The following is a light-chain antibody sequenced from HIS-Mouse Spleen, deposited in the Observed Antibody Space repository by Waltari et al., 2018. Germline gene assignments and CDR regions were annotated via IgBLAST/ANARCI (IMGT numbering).Light chain of an antibody. Sequence: QSALTQPASVSGSPGQSITISCPGTSSDVGSYNFAPWYQQHPGKAPKLMIYEGSKRPSGVSNRFSGSKSGNTASLTISGLQAEDEADYYCCSYAGSSTWVFGGGTKLTVL. CDR2: EGS. J-gene: IGLJ3*02. CDR1: SSDVGSYNF. V-gene: IGLV2-23*01. CDR3: CSYAGSSTWV.